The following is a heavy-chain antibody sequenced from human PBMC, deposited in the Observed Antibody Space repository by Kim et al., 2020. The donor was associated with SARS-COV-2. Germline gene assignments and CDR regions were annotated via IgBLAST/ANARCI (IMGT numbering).Heavy chain of an antibody. CDR2: IYSGGSST. J-gene: IGHJ6*02. CDR3: AKDQAYYGSGRNGMDV. V-gene: IGHV3-23*03. CDR1: GFTFSSYA. Sequence: GGSLRLSCAASGFTFSSYAMSWVRQAPGKGLEWVSVIYSGGSSTYYADSVKGRFTISRDNSKNTLYLQMNSLRAEDTAVYYCAKDQAYYGSGRNGMDVWGQGTTVTVSS. D-gene: IGHD3-10*01.